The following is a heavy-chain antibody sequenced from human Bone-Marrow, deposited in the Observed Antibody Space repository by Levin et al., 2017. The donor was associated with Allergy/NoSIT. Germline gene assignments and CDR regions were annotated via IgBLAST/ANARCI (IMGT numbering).Heavy chain of an antibody. J-gene: IGHJ4*02. CDR3: ARSNGGFDS. V-gene: IGHV3-74*03. Sequence: GGSLRLSCAAFGFTFSGSWMYWVRQVPGKGLEWVALVRNDGSGTTYADSVKGRFTISRDNAKNTLYLQMNSLRGEDTAIYYWARSNGGFDSWGQGTLVTVSS. CDR2: VRNDGSGT. D-gene: IGHD7-27*01. CDR1: GFTFSGSW.